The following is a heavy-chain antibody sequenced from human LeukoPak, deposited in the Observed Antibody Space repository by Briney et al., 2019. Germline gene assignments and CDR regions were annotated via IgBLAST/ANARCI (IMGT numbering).Heavy chain of an antibody. Sequence: VESLNPYCNCSGYSLTNYWIGRVRQTPGKGQGGMGISYPGDSDTRYSPSFHGQVSISAEKSISTAYLQWSSLKASDTAMYYCARHIAYGSGRGYFDYWGQGNLVTVSS. J-gene: IGHJ4*02. CDR3: ARHIAYGSGRGYFDY. CDR1: GYSLTNYW. D-gene: IGHD3-10*01. CDR2: SYPGDSDT. V-gene: IGHV5-51*01.